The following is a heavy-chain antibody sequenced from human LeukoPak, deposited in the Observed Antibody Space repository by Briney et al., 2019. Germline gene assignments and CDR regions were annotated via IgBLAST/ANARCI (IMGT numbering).Heavy chain of an antibody. V-gene: IGHV4-61*02. Sequence: SETLSLTCTVSGGSITNLDYYWTWIRQPAGKRLEWIGRIYTSGGTNYNPSLKSRVTMSVDRSKNEISLHLASLTAADTALYYCAGRGSSSGTFDIWGPGTFVTVSS. CDR3: AGRGSSSGTFDI. D-gene: IGHD3-10*01. J-gene: IGHJ3*02. CDR2: IYTSGGT. CDR1: GGSITNLDYY.